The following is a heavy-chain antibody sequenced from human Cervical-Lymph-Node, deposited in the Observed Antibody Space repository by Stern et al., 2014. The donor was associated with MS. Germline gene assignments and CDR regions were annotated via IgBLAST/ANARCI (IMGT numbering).Heavy chain of an antibody. Sequence: QVQLGQSGAEVKKPGASVKVSCKASGYTFTSYDINWVRQATGQGLEWMGWMNPNSGDTGLAQKFQGRVTMTRNTSISTAYMELSSLRSEDTAVYYCASSTSSAHYYYYGMDVWGQGTTVTVSS. D-gene: IGHD6-19*01. CDR2: MNPNSGDT. J-gene: IGHJ6*02. CDR3: ASSTSSAHYYYYGMDV. V-gene: IGHV1-8*01. CDR1: GYTFTSYD.